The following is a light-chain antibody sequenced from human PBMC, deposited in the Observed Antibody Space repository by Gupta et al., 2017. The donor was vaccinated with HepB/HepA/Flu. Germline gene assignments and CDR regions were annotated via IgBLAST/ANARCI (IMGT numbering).Light chain of an antibody. J-gene: IGKJ5*01. Sequence: TLSCRASQSVSSYLAWYQQKPGQAPRLLIYDASNRATGIPARFSGSGYGTDFTLTISSREPEDFAVYYCHQRSNWPPITFGQGTLMDIK. CDR1: QSVSSY. CDR3: HQRSNWPPIT. CDR2: DAS. V-gene: IGKV3-11*01.